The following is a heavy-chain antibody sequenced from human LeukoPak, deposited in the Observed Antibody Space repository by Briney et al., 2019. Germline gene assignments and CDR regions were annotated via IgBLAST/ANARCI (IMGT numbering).Heavy chain of an antibody. V-gene: IGHV3-30*04. D-gene: IGHD6-19*01. CDR3: ARGIRIAVAGNIDY. J-gene: IGHJ4*02. CDR1: GFTFGSYA. Sequence: GGSLRLSCAASGFTFGSYAIHWVRQAPGKGLEWVAAISYDGSNKNYADSVKGRFTISRDNSKNTLYLQMNSLRAEDTAVYYCARGIRIAVAGNIDYWGQGTLVTVSS. CDR2: ISYDGSNK.